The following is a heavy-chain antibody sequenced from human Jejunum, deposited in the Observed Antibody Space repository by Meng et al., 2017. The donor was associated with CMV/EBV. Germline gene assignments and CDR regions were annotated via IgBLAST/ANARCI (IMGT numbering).Heavy chain of an antibody. CDR1: YL. CDR3: ARGRVACNDVRCHRGGLDH. V-gene: IGHV3-21*01. CDR2: ISRGGSHK. D-gene: IGHD1-1*01. Sequence: YLIHWTRQAPGKGLEWVSSISRGGSHKYYTDSVKGQFTISRDNAKNSVYLQMTSLRPDDTAVYYCARGRVACNDVRCHRGGLDHWGQGSLVTVSS. J-gene: IGHJ4*02.